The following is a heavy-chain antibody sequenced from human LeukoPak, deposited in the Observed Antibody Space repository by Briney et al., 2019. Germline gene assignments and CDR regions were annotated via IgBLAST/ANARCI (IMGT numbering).Heavy chain of an antibody. CDR1: GYTFTSYG. D-gene: IGHD2-15*01. J-gene: IGHJ3*02. V-gene: IGHV1-18*01. CDR3: ARDSSKWSFDAFDI. Sequence: ASVKVSCKASGYTFTSYGISWVRQAAGQGLEWMGWISAYNGNTNYAQKLQGRVTMTTDTSTSTAYMELRSLRSDDTAVYYCARDSSKWSFDAFDIWGQGTMVTVSS. CDR2: ISAYNGNT.